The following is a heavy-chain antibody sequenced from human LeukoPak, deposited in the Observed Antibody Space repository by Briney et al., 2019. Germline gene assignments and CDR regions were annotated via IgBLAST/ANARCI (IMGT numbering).Heavy chain of an antibody. CDR3: TRGSPTVSAGYN. J-gene: IGHJ4*02. CDR1: GFTVNRDY. CDR2: VYTDGRT. D-gene: IGHD1-1*01. Sequence: PGGSLRLSCAASGFTVNRDYMSWVRQSPGKGLEWVSVVYTDGRTFYADSVKGRFTISRDDSKNTVFLQMNSLRAEDTAIYFCTRGSPTVSAGYNWGRGTVVPVSS. V-gene: IGHV3-53*01.